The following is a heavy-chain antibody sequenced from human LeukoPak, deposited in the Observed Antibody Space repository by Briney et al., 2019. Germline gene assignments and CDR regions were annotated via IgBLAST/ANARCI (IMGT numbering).Heavy chain of an antibody. V-gene: IGHV4-59*01. CDR1: GGSISSYY. Sequence: SETLSLTCTVSGGSISSYYWSWIRQPPGKGLEWIGYISYSGTTDYNPSLKSRVTISIDTSKNQFSLKLSSVTAADTAVYYCARGVNWIDPWGQGTLVTVSS. J-gene: IGHJ5*02. D-gene: IGHD6-13*01. CDR3: ARGVNWIDP. CDR2: ISYSGTT.